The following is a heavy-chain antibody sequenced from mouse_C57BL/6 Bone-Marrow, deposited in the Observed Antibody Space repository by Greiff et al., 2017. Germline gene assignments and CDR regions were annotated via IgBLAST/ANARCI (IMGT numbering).Heavy chain of an antibody. Sequence: EVQVVESGGGLVQPGGSMKLSCVASGFTFSNYWMNWVRQSPEKGLEWVAQIRLKSDNYATHYAESVKGRFTISRDDSKSSVYLQMNNLRAEDTGIYYCTVVLRGYWGQGTTLTVSS. CDR1: GFTFSNYW. CDR2: IRLKSDNYAT. J-gene: IGHJ2*01. CDR3: TVVLRGY. V-gene: IGHV6-3*01. D-gene: IGHD1-1*01.